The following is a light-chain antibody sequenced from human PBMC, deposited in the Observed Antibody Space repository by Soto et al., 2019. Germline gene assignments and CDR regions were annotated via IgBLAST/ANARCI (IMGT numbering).Light chain of an antibody. CDR2: EVS. Sequence: QSALTQPASVSGSPGQSIAISCTGTSSDIGSYNYVSWYQQHPGKAPKLMIHEVSNRPSGVSDRFSGSKSDNTASLTISGHEDDEADYYCSSHTTYSTRVFGTGTKLTVL. J-gene: IGLJ1*01. V-gene: IGLV2-14*01. CDR3: SSHTTYSTRV. CDR1: SSDIGSYNY.